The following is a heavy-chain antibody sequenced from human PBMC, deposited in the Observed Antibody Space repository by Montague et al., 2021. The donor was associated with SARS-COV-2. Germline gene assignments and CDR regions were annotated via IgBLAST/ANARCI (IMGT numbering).Heavy chain of an antibody. V-gene: IGHV4-34*01. CDR3: ARKGSGRSDLAY. D-gene: IGHD1-26*01. CDR2: INHSGST. Sequence: SETLSLTCAVYGGSFSGYYWSWIRQPPGKGLEWIGEINHSGSTKYNQSLKSRVTISVDTSKNQFSLKLSSVTAADTAIYYCARKGSGRSDLAYWGQGTLVTVSS. CDR1: GGSFSGYY. J-gene: IGHJ4*02.